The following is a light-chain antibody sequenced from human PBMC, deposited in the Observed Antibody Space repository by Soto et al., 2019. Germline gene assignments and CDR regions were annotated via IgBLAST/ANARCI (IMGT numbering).Light chain of an antibody. CDR3: QQYTGPPTT. CDR1: QSVSRN. J-gene: IGKJ5*01. Sequence: EIVMTQSPATLSVSPGERATLSCRASQSVSRNLAWYQQKPGQPPRLLIYDASTRATGVPARFGGSGSGTEFTLTISGLQSEDFAVYYCQQYTGPPTTFGQGTRLEIK. V-gene: IGKV3-15*01. CDR2: DAS.